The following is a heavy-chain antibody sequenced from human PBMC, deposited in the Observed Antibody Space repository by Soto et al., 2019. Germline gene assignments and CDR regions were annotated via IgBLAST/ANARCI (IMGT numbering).Heavy chain of an antibody. Sequence: PSETLSLTCTVSDYSISSCSYWAWIRQPPGKGPEWIASIYHGGTTFYNPSLKSRITISVDTSNNQFSLKLTSVTAADTAVYYCAIVHVMVVAGGTFDYCGHVPLVT. D-gene: IGHD6-19*01. CDR1: DYSISSCSY. CDR3: AIVHVMVVAGGTFDY. J-gene: IGHJ4*01. V-gene: IGHV4-38-2*02. CDR2: IYHGGTT.